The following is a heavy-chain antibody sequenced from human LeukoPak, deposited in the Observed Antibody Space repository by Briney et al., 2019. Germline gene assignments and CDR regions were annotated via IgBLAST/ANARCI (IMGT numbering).Heavy chain of an antibody. J-gene: IGHJ4*02. CDR1: GYTFTIYG. D-gene: IGHD6-19*01. CDR2: ISAYNGNT. V-gene: IGHV1-18*01. Sequence: ASVKVSCKASGYTFTIYGISWVRQAPGQGLEWMGWISAYNGNTNYAQKLQGRVTMTTDTSTSTAYMELRSLRSDDTAVYYCARGTAVAGTSTFDYWGQGTLVTVSS. CDR3: ARGTAVAGTSTFDY.